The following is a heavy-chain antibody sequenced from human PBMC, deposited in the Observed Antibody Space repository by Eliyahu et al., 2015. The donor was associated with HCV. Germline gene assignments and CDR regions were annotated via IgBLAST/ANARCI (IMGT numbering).Heavy chain of an antibody. CDR1: GGXXTTYX. CDR3: ASGGGGIAVAGTGGWFDP. CDR2: LHYSGPP. V-gene: IGHV4-59*01. Sequence: QVQLQESGPGLVKPSETLSLTCTVSGGXXTTYXGTWIRQPPGKGLEWIGYLHYSGPPNSNPSLKSRVTISLDTSKNQFSLNLTSVXAADTAVYYCASGGGGIAVAGTGGWFDPWGQGTLVTVSS. D-gene: IGHD6-19*01. J-gene: IGHJ5*02.